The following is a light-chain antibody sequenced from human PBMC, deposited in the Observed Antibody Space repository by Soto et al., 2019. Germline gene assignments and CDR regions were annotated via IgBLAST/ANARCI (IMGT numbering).Light chain of an antibody. Sequence: EIVLTQSPGTLSLSPGERATLSCRASQSVSSSYLSWYQQKPGRAPRRRIYGASSSATGIPDRFSGSGSGTDFTLTISRLEPEDCAVYFCQQYGSSPTTFGQGTRL. CDR3: QQYGSSPTT. CDR1: QSVSSSY. CDR2: GAS. V-gene: IGKV3-20*01. J-gene: IGKJ5*01.